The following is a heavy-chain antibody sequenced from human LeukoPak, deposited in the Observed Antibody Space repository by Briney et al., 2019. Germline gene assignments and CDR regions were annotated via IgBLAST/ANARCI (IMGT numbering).Heavy chain of an antibody. D-gene: IGHD3-10*01. J-gene: IGHJ1*01. V-gene: IGHV4-31*03. CDR3: ATYYLEYFQH. CDR2: IYYSGST. Sequence: SETLSLTRTVSGGSISSGGYYWSWIRQHPGKGLEWIGYIYYSGSTYYNPSLKSRVTISVDTSKNQFSLKLSSVTAADTAVYYCATYYLEYFQHWGQGTLVTVSS. CDR1: GGSISSGGYY.